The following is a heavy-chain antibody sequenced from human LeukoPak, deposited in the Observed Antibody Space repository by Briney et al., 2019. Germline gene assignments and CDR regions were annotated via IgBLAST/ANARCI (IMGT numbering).Heavy chain of an antibody. CDR2: INPNSGGT. CDR1: GYTFTGYY. J-gene: IGHJ4*02. D-gene: IGHD2-2*01. CDR3: AREKHQLLLPGDY. V-gene: IGHV1-2*04. Sequence: ASVKVSCKASGYTFTGYYMHWVRQAPGQGLEWMGWINPNSGGTNYAQKFQGWVTMTRDTSISTAYMELSRLRSDDTAVYYCAREKHQLLLPGDYWGQGTLVTVSS.